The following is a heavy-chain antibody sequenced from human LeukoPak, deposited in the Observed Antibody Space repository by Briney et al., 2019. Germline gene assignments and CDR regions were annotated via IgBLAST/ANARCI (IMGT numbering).Heavy chain of an antibody. J-gene: IGHJ4*02. CDR1: GVTFSSYS. D-gene: IGHD2-15*01. CDR2: ISGSGGST. V-gene: IGHV3-23*01. CDR3: AKDSLGCSGGSCYAWAFDY. Sequence: GGSLRLSCAASGVTFSSYSMSWVRQAPGKGLEWVSAISGSGGSTYYADSVKGRFTISRENSKNMLYLQMNILRADDTAVYYCAKDSLGCSGGSCYAWAFDYWGQGTLVTVSS.